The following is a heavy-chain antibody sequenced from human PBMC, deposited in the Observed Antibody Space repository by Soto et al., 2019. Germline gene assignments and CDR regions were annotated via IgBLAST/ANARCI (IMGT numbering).Heavy chain of an antibody. V-gene: IGHV1-2*02. CDR2: INPNSGGT. Sequence: ASVKVSCKASGYTFNDYYMHWVRQAPGQGLEWMGWINPNSGGTNYARKFQGRVTMTRVTSITTAYMELSSLRSDDTALYYCAKDPNFVVVPAATGGMDVGGQGNTVTV. D-gene: IGHD2-2*01. CDR3: AKDPNFVVVPAATGGMDV. CDR1: GYTFNDYY. J-gene: IGHJ6*02.